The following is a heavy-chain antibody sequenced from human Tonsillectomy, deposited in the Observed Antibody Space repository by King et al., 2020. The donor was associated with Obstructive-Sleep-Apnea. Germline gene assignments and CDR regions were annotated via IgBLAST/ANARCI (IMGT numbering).Heavy chain of an antibody. Sequence: VQLVESGGGVVQPGRSLRLSCAASGFTFSTYGMHCVRQAPGKGLELVTFIRYDGSDKFYAVSGKGRFTISRDNSKNTVYLQMNRLRAEDTAVDYCAKAASNYDFWSAYKVWGQGTLVTVSS. D-gene: IGHD3-3*01. CDR2: IRYDGSDK. V-gene: IGHV3-30*02. CDR1: GFTFSTYG. J-gene: IGHJ4*02. CDR3: AKAASNYDFWSAYKV.